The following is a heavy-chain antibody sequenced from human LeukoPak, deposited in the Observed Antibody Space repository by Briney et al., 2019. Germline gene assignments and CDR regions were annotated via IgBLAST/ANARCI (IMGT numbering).Heavy chain of an antibody. CDR2: IYYSGST. CDR1: GGSISSYY. J-gene: IGHJ4*02. D-gene: IGHD3-16*01. Sequence: SENLSLNCTVSGGSISSYYWSWIRQPPGQGLEWIGYIYYSGSTNYNPSLKSGVTISVDTSKNQFSLKLSSVTAADTAVYYCARAPILGYFDYWGQGTLVTVSS. V-gene: IGHV4-59*01. CDR3: ARAPILGYFDY.